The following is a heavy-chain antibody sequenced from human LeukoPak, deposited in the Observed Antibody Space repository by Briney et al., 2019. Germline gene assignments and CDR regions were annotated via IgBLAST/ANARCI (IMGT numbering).Heavy chain of an antibody. CDR2: ISAYNGNT. Sequence: GASVKVSCKASGYTFTSYGISWVRQAPGQGLEWMGWISAYNGNTNYAQKLQGRVTMTTDTSTSTAYMELRSLRSDDTAVYYCARVLRYFDWQTWGSIWGKYYFDYWGQGTLVTVSS. CDR3: ARVLRYFDWQTWGSIWGKYYFDY. D-gene: IGHD3-9*01. V-gene: IGHV1-18*01. J-gene: IGHJ4*02. CDR1: GYTFTSYG.